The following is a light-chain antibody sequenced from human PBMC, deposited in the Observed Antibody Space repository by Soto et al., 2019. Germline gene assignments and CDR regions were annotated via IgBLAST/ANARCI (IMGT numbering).Light chain of an antibody. CDR3: QQYNNWPPEVT. Sequence: EIVLTQSPGTLSLSPWERAALSCRASQSVTSTYLAWYQQKPGQAPRLLIYGASTRATGIPARFSGSGSGTEFTLTISSLQSEDFAVYYRQQYNNWPPEVTFGQATKVDIK. J-gene: IGKJ1*01. CDR1: QSVTSTY. CDR2: GAS. V-gene: IGKV3-15*01.